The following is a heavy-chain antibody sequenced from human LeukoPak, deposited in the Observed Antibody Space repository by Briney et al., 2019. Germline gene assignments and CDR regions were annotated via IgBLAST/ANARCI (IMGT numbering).Heavy chain of an antibody. CDR3: ATTVTTEDAFDI. V-gene: IGHV3-21*01. CDR2: ISSSSSYI. CDR1: GFTFSSYS. J-gene: IGHJ3*02. Sequence: NSGGSLRLSCAASGFTFSSYSMNWVRQAPGKGQEGVSSISSSSSYIYYADSVKGRFTISRDNAKNSLYLQMNSLRAEDTAVYYCATTVTTEDAFDIWGQGTMVTVSS. D-gene: IGHD4-17*01.